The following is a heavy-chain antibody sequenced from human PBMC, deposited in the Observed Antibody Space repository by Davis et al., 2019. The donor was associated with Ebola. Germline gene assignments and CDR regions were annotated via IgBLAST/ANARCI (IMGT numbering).Heavy chain of an antibody. CDR2: INHSGST. CDR3: WVSRAATPAYYYYGMDV. V-gene: IGHV4-39*07. CDR1: GGSISSGNCY. J-gene: IGHJ6*02. Sequence: MPSETLSLTCTVSGGSISSGNCYWGWIRQPPGKGLEWIGEINHSGSTNYNPSLKSRVTISVDKSKNQFSLKLSSVTAADTAVYYCWVSRAATPAYYYYGMDVWGQGTTVTVSS. D-gene: IGHD5/OR15-5a*01.